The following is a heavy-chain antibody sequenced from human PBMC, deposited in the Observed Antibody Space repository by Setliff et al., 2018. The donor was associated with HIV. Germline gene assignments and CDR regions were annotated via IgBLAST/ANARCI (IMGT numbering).Heavy chain of an antibody. J-gene: IGHJ6*03. D-gene: IGHD3-10*01. CDR3: ASSYGSGSYYENYYYYYYMDV. Sequence: SETLSLTCTVSGGSISSYYWSWIRQSPGKGLEWIGYIYYTGNTNYNHPLKSRVTISVDTSKNQFSLKLSSVTAADTAVYYCASSYGSGSYYENYYYYYYMDVW. CDR2: IYYTGNT. V-gene: IGHV4-59*01. CDR1: GGSISSYY.